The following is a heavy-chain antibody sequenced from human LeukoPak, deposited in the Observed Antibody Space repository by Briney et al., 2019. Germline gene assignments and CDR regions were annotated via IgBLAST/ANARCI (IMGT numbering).Heavy chain of an antibody. CDR1: GFTFSSYA. CDR3: SKDRCLYCSGGSCYDH. D-gene: IGHD2-15*01. CDR2: ISGSGGST. Sequence: PGGSLRLSCAASGFTFSSYAMSWVRQAPGKGLEWVSAISGSGGSTYYADSVKGRFTISRDNSKNTLYLQMNSLRAEDTAVYYCSKDRCLYCSGGSCYDHWGQGTLVTVSS. V-gene: IGHV3-23*01. J-gene: IGHJ4*02.